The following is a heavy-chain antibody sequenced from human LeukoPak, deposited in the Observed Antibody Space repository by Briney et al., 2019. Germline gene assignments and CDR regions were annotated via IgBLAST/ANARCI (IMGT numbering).Heavy chain of an antibody. J-gene: IGHJ4*02. CDR1: GYTLTELS. V-gene: IGHV1-24*01. CDR2: FDPEDGET. D-gene: IGHD1-26*01. Sequence: ASVTVSCKVSGYTLTELSMHWVRQAPGKGLEWKGGFDPEDGETIYAQKFQGRVTMTEDTSTDTAYMELSSLRSEDTAVYYCATEGWVVGATYYFDYWGQGTLVTVSS. CDR3: ATEGWVVGATYYFDY.